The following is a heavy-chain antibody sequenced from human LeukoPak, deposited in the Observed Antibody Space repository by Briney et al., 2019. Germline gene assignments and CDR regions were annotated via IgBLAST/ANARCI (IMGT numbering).Heavy chain of an antibody. Sequence: GGSLRLSCAASGFTFNTYVMSWVRQAPGKGLDWVSSINGNVDITYYADSVQSRFTISRDNSKKTLYLERDSLRAEDTAVYYCTKRALGSAYYFDSWGEGRLVTVSS. CDR1: GFTFNTYV. V-gene: IGHV3-23*01. J-gene: IGHJ4*02. CDR2: INGNVDIT. CDR3: TKRALGSAYYFDS. D-gene: IGHD1-26*01.